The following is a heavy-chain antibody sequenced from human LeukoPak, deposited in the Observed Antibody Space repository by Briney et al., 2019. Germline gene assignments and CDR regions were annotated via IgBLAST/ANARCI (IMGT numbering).Heavy chain of an antibody. V-gene: IGHV3-23*01. CDR3: AKADPGTGAFDY. CDR1: GFTFTSYA. D-gene: IGHD1-1*01. CDR2: ISSSGDTI. J-gene: IGHJ4*02. Sequence: GGSLRLSCAASGFTFTSYAMDWVRQAPGKGLEWVSAISSSGDTIFYADPVKGRFTVSRDNSKNTLYLQMNSLRVEDTAVYFCAKADPGTGAFDYWGQGSLVTVSS.